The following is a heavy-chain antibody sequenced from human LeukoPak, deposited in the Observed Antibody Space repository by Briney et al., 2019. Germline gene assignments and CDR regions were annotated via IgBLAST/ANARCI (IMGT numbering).Heavy chain of an antibody. V-gene: IGHV1-69*06. CDR2: IIPLFGTP. D-gene: IGHD2-15*01. CDR1: GGTFSSYT. CDR3: ASATLRCSGGSCYEMDV. Sequence: SVTVSCKASGGTFSSYTISWVRQAPGQGLEWMGGIIPLFGTPDYAQKFQDRLTITADKSTSTAYMELSSLRSEDTAVYYCASATLRCSGGSCYEMDVWGKGTTVTVSS. J-gene: IGHJ6*04.